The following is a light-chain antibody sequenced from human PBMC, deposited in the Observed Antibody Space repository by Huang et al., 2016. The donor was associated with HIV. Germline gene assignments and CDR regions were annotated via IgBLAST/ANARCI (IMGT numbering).Light chain of an antibody. CDR2: GAS. CDR1: QSLLFRCNNKNY. J-gene: IGKJ1*01. CDR3: QQYFDVPWT. Sequence: IVMTQSPDSLAVSLGETATINCKSSQSLLFRCNNKNYLAWYQQKPGQPPTLRMSGASTRGCGVPSRFSGGGSGTDFNLTISSLQAEDVAVYFCQQYFDVPWTFGRGTKVEIK. V-gene: IGKV4-1*01.